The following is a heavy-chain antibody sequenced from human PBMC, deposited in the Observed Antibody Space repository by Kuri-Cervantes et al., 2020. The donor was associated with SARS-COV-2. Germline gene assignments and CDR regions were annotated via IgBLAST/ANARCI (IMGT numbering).Heavy chain of an antibody. D-gene: IGHD1-1*01. CDR1: GFTFSKYG. Sequence: GESLKISCAASGFTFSKYGMQWVRQAPGKGLQWVALIWYGGSDKYYTDSVKGRFTMSRDNSKNTLYLQMNSLRVEDTAVYYCVRDGDHWNFDYWGQGTLVTVSS. CDR2: IWYGGSDK. V-gene: IGHV3-33*01. J-gene: IGHJ4*02. CDR3: VRDGDHWNFDY.